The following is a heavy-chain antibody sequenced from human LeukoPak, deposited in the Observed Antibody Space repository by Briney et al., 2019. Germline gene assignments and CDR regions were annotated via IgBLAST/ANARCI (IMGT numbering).Heavy chain of an antibody. CDR2: IYYSGST. CDR1: GGSISSYY. Sequence: SETLSLTCTVSGGSISSYYWSWIRQPPGKGLEWIGYIYYSGSTNYNLSLKSRVTISVDTSKNQFSLKLSSVTAADTAVYYCARDRRGSSWPHFDYWGQGTLVTVSS. V-gene: IGHV4-59*01. J-gene: IGHJ4*02. CDR3: ARDRRGSSWPHFDY. D-gene: IGHD6-13*01.